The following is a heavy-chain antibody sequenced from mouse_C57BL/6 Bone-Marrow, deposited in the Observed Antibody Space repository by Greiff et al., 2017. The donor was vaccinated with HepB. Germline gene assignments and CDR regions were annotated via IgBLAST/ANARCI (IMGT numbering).Heavy chain of an antibody. V-gene: IGHV2-9-1*01. Sequence: VAPSQSLSITCTVSGFSLTSYAISWVRQPTGKGLEWLGVIWTGGGTNYNSALKSRLSISKDNSKSQVFLKMNSLQTDDTARYYCARNYYGSSFPFAYWGQGTLVTVSA. CDR3: ARNYYGSSFPFAY. J-gene: IGHJ3*01. CDR1: GFSLTSYA. CDR2: IWTGGGT. D-gene: IGHD1-1*01.